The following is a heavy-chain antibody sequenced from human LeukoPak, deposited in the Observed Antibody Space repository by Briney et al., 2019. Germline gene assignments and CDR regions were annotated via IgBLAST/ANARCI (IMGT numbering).Heavy chain of an antibody. D-gene: IGHD6-13*01. Sequence: PGGSPRLSCSASGFTFSSYWMHLVRQAPVKGPLWVSRINNDGSSTSYADSVKGRFTISRDNAKNTLYLQMNSLRAEDTAVYYCARPTKEGSSWYWWFDPWGQGTLVTVSS. CDR2: INNDGSST. J-gene: IGHJ5*02. CDR1: GFTFSSYW. V-gene: IGHV3-74*01. CDR3: ARPTKEGSSWYWWFDP.